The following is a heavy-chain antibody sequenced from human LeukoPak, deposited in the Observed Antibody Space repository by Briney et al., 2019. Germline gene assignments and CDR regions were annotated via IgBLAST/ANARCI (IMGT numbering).Heavy chain of an antibody. D-gene: IGHD3-3*01. CDR1: GFTFSNFA. Sequence: GGSLRLSCAASGFTFSNFAIHWVRQAPDKGLEWVAVVSSDGSKKYYADSVKGRFIISRDNSKNTLSLQMNSLRTDDTAVYYCARGHRRTVFGVVIRTLGAFDIWGQGTMVTVSS. CDR2: VSSDGSKK. J-gene: IGHJ3*02. V-gene: IGHV3-30*04. CDR3: ARGHRRTVFGVVIRTLGAFDI.